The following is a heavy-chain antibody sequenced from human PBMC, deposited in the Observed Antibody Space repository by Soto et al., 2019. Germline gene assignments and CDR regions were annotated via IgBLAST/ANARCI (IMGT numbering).Heavy chain of an antibody. V-gene: IGHV3-74*01. CDR2: TNSDGSTT. CDR1: GFTFSSYW. D-gene: IGHD5-18*01. Sequence: EVQLVESGGGLVQPGGSLRLSCAASGFTFSSYWMLWVRQAPGKGLVWVSRTNSDGSTTSYADSVKGRFTISRDNAKNTLYLQMNSLRAEDTAVYYCARVNPGYSYVNYWGQGTLVTVSS. CDR3: ARVNPGYSYVNY. J-gene: IGHJ4*02.